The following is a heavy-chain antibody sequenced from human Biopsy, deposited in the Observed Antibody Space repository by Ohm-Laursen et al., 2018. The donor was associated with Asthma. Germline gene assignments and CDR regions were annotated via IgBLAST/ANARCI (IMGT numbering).Heavy chain of an antibody. Sequence: SLRLSCTASGFTFSNAWMSWVRQAPGKGLEWVGRIKSKTDGGTTDYAAPVKGRFTISRDDSKNTLYLQMNSLKTEDTAVYYCQRGFNGDDCGYWGQGTLVTVSS. CDR3: QRGFNGDDCGY. CDR2: IKSKTDGGTT. J-gene: IGHJ4*02. CDR1: GFTFSNAW. V-gene: IGHV3-15*01. D-gene: IGHD5-12*01.